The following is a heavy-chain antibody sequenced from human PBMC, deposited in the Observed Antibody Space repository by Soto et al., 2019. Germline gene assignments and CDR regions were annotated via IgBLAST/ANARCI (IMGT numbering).Heavy chain of an antibody. CDR2: LYDVDGT. CDR3: AGWLLREHAYDI. Sequence: DVQLVESGGGLIQPGGSLRLSCAAFGLTVSGKKYMAWVRQAPGRGLEWVSGLYDVDGTYYADSVKGRFTVSSDSSKSIVYLQMISLRPDDTAIYYCAGWLLREHAYDIWGVGTTVTVSS. CDR1: GLTVSGKKY. D-gene: IGHD1-26*01. J-gene: IGHJ3*02. V-gene: IGHV3-53*01.